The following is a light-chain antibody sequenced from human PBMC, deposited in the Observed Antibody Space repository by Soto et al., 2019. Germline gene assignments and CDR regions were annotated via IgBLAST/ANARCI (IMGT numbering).Light chain of an antibody. V-gene: IGKV3-11*01. CDR3: HQRQSWPRT. Sequence: EIVLTQSPATLSSFPGDRVTLSCRASQYINTRLAWYQHRPGQAPRLLIYQTSIRAAGIPARFSASGSGTDFTLTLRDGTPEDFSLYFCHQRQSWPRTFGQGTKVDI. CDR1: QYINTR. J-gene: IGKJ1*01. CDR2: QTS.